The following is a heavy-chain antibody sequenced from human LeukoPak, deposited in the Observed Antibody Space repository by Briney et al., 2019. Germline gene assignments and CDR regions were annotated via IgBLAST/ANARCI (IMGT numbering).Heavy chain of an antibody. CDR3: AKTTTGYSSGRYPAWPIDY. CDR1: GFTFGSYA. CDR2: IFGSGGSA. V-gene: IGHV3-23*01. D-gene: IGHD2-15*01. Sequence: GGSPRLSCAASGFTFGSYAMYWVRQAPGKGLEWVSGIFGSGGSAHYADSVKGRFTISRDYSKNTVCLQMDSLRVEDTAIYYCAKTTTGYSSGRYPAWPIDYWGQGTLVTVSS. J-gene: IGHJ4*02.